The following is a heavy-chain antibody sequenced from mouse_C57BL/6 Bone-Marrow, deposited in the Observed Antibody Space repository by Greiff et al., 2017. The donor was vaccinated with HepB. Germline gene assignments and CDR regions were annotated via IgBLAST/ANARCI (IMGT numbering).Heavy chain of an antibody. D-gene: IGHD2-4*01. CDR1: GYTFTDYN. CDR3: ARYLWDYDGGGYAMDY. V-gene: IGHV1-18*01. Sequence: EVQLQQSGPELVKPGASVKIPCKASGYTFTDYNMDWVKQSHGKSLEWIGDINPNNGGTIYNQKFKGKATLTVDKSSSTAYMELRSLTSEDTAVYYCARYLWDYDGGGYAMDYWGQGTSVTVSS. CDR2: INPNNGGT. J-gene: IGHJ4*01.